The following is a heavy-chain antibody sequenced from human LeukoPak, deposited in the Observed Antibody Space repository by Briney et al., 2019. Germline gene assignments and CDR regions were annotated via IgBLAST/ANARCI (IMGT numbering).Heavy chain of an antibody. CDR2: ISAYNGDT. CDR1: GFTFTNYG. V-gene: IGHV1-18*01. J-gene: IGHJ4*02. D-gene: IGHD6-19*01. Sequence: ASVTVSFKASGFTFTNYGISWMRQAPGQGLEWIGWISAYNGDTKFAQKFQGRVAMTTDTSTRTAYMELKSLRSDDTAVYYCVRDFSNTSGFKVVVDYWGQGTLVTVSS. CDR3: VRDFSNTSGFKVVVDY.